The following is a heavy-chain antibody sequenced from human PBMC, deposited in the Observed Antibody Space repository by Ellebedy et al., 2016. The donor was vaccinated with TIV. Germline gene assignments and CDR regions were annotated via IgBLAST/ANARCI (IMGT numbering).Heavy chain of an antibody. CDR3: ARGRGDTAMVTSRSYSYYGMDV. Sequence: SVRQAPGKGLEWIGEINHSGSTNYNPSLKSRVNISVDTSKNQFSLKLSSLTAADTAVYYCARGRGDTAMVTSRSYSYYGMDVWGQGTKVTVSS. CDR2: INHSGST. D-gene: IGHD5-18*01. J-gene: IGHJ6*02. V-gene: IGHV4-34*01.